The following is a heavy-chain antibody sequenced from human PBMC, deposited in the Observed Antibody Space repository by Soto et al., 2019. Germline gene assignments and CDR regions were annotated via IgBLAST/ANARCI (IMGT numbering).Heavy chain of an antibody. CDR1: GYTFTSYG. J-gene: IGHJ5*02. D-gene: IGHD6-19*01. V-gene: IGHV1-18*01. CDR3: ARDRPQIAVAGTGRNRFEP. Sequence: ASVKVSCKASGYTFTSYGISWVRQAPGQGREWMGWISAYNGNTNYAQKLQGRVTMTTDTSTSTAYMELRSLRSDDTAVYYCARDRPQIAVAGTGRNRFEPWGQGTLVTVSS. CDR2: ISAYNGNT.